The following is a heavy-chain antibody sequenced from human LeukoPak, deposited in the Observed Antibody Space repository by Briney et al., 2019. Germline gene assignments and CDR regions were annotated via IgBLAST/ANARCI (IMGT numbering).Heavy chain of an antibody. V-gene: IGHV3-33*08. Sequence: QPGGSLRLSCAASGFRFSSYGMHWVRQAPGKGLEWVAVIWYDGSHEYYGDSVKGRFTISRDNSKNSLYLRMNSLRAEDTAVYYCARTYYGDKKEGIDYWGQGALVTVSS. D-gene: IGHD2-21*01. CDR1: GFRFSSYG. J-gene: IGHJ4*02. CDR3: ARTYYGDKKEGIDY. CDR2: IWYDGSHE.